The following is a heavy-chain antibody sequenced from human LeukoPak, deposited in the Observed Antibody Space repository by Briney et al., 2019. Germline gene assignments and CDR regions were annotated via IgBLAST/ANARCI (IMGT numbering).Heavy chain of an antibody. V-gene: IGHV3-30*18. CDR2: ISYDGSNK. CDR3: AKDLLLEWLSPKSYFDY. D-gene: IGHD3-3*01. CDR1: GFTFSSYG. J-gene: IGHJ4*02. Sequence: PGRSLRLSCAASGFTFSSYGMHWVRQAPGKGLEWVAVISYDGSNKYYADSVKGRFTISRDNSKNTLYLQMNSLRAEDTAVYYCAKDLLLEWLSPKSYFDYWGQGTLVTVSS.